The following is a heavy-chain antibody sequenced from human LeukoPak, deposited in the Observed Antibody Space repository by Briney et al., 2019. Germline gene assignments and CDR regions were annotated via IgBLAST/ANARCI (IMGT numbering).Heavy chain of an antibody. V-gene: IGHV4-39*02. CDR2: IYYSGST. CDR1: GGSISSSSYY. J-gene: IGHJ3*02. CDR3: ARDTHRLGSYYYDSSGYFGDNAFDI. D-gene: IGHD3-22*01. Sequence: PSETLSLTCTVSGGSISSSSYYWGWIRQPPGKGLEWIGSIYYSGSTYYNPSLKSRVTISVDTSKNQFSLKLSSVTAADTAVYYCARDTHRLGSYYYDSSGYFGDNAFDIWGQGTMVTVSS.